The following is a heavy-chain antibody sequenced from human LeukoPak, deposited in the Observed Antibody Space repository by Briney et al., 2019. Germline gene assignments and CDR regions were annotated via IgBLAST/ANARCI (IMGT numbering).Heavy chain of an antibody. D-gene: IGHD6-19*01. V-gene: IGHV1-3*01. J-gene: IGHJ6*03. Sequence: ASAKVSCKASGYTFTSYAMHWVRQAPGQRLEWMGWINAGNGNTKYSQKFQGRVTITRDTSASTAYMELSSLRSEDTAVYYCARDMGSSGWYSMDVWGQGTTVTVSS. CDR1: GYTFTSYA. CDR2: INAGNGNT. CDR3: ARDMGSSGWYSMDV.